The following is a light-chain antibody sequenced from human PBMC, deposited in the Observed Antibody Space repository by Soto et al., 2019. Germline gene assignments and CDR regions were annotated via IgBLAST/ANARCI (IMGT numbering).Light chain of an antibody. V-gene: IGKV1-5*01. CDR2: DAS. CDR1: QSISSW. CDR3: QQYNSYSPT. Sequence: DIQMTQSPSTLSASVGDRVTITCRASQSISSWLAWYQQKQGKAPKLLIYDASSLESGVPSRFSGSGSGTEFTLTISSLQPDDFATYYCQQYNSYSPTFGQGTKVDI. J-gene: IGKJ2*01.